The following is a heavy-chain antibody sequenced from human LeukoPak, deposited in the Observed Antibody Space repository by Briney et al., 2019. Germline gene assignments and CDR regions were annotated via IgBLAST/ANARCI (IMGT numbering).Heavy chain of an antibody. D-gene: IGHD2-15*01. CDR3: ARVVVVVVAATGWFDP. CDR2: IYYSGST. CDR1: GGSISSGDYY. J-gene: IGHJ5*02. V-gene: IGHV4-30-4*08. Sequence: PSETLSLTCTVSGGSISSGDYYWSWIRQPPGTGLEWLGYIYYSGSTYYNPSLKSRVTISVDTSKNQFSLKLSSVTAADTAVYYCARVVVVVVAATGWFDPWGQGTLVTVSS.